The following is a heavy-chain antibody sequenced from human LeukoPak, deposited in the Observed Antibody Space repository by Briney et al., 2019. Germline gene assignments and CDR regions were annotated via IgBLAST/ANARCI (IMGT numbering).Heavy chain of an antibody. CDR2: ISGSGGST. D-gene: IGHD6-19*01. J-gene: IGHJ4*02. CDR3: AKRRIRGYSSGWPFDY. Sequence: GGSLRLSCAASGFTFSSYAMSWVRQAPGKGLEWVSAISGSGGSTYYADSVKGRFTISRDNSKNTLYLQMNSLRAEDTAVYYCAKRRIRGYSSGWPFDYWGQGTLVTVSS. V-gene: IGHV3-23*01. CDR1: GFTFSSYA.